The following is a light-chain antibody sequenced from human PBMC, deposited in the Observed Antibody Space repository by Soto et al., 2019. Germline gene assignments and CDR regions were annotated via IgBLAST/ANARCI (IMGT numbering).Light chain of an antibody. CDR2: AAS. CDR3: QQTYSTPPT. J-gene: IGKJ1*01. Sequence: DIQMTQSPCSLSASVGDRVTITCRASQSISDFLNWYQQKPGKAPKLLIYAASTLQSGVPSRFSGSGSGTDFTLTISSLEPEDFATYYCQQTYSTPPTFGQGTKVDIK. V-gene: IGKV1-39*01. CDR1: QSISDF.